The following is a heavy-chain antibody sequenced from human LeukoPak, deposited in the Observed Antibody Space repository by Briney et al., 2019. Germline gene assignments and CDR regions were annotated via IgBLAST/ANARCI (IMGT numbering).Heavy chain of an antibody. CDR3: AREERGYYYYMDV. J-gene: IGHJ6*03. D-gene: IGHD1-1*01. V-gene: IGHV4-34*01. CDR1: GGSFSGYY. CDR2: INHSGST. Sequence: SETLSLTCAVYGGSFSGYYWSWIRQPPGKGLEWIGEINHSGSTNYNPSLKSRVTISVDTSKNQFSLKLSSVTAADTAVYYCAREERGYYYYMDVWGKGTTVTVSS.